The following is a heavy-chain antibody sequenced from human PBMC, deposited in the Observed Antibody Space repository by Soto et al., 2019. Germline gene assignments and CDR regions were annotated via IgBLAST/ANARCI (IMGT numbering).Heavy chain of an antibody. J-gene: IGHJ2*01. CDR1: GYTFTSYG. V-gene: IGHV1-18*01. CDR2: INAYNGNT. Sequence: ASVKVSCXASGYTFTSYGISWVRQAPGQGFEWMGWINAYNGNTNYSQKFQGRVTITRDTSASTAYMELSSLRSEDTAVYYCARAPSWWYFDLWGRGTLVTVSS. CDR3: ARAPSWWYFDL.